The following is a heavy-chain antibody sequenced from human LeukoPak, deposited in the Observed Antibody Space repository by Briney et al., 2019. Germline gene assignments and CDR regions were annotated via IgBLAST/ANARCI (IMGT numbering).Heavy chain of an antibody. CDR3: AKSEGEDYGDYHSTLNAFDI. CDR1: GFTFSSYA. CDR2: ISGSGGST. V-gene: IGHV3-23*01. Sequence: GGSLRLSCAASGFTFSSYAMSWVRLAPGKGLEWVSAISGSGGSTYYADSVKGRFTISRDNSKNTLYLQMNSLRAEDTAVYYCAKSEGEDYGDYHSTLNAFDIWGQGTMVTVSS. D-gene: IGHD4-17*01. J-gene: IGHJ3*02.